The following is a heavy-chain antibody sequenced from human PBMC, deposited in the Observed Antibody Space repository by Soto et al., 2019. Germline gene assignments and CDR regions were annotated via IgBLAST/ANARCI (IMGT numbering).Heavy chain of an antibody. Sequence: SETLSLTCSVSGGSISSGDYYWNWIRQPPGKGLEWIGHIYYSGSTYYNSSLKSRVTISLDTSKNQFSLKLSSVTAADTAVDYCASLGGTTPFDYWGQGTLVTVSS. D-gene: IGHD1-1*01. CDR3: ASLGGTTPFDY. CDR2: IYYSGST. V-gene: IGHV4-30-4*01. CDR1: GGSISSGDYY. J-gene: IGHJ4*02.